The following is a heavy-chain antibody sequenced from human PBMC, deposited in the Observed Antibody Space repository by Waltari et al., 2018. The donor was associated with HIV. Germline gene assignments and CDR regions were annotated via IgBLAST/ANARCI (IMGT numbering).Heavy chain of an antibody. CDR1: GFNFNDAW. V-gene: IGHV3-15*01. CDR3: ATEFYRNGYNF. CDR2: IKSVAAGGTT. J-gene: IGHJ4*02. Sequence: EVRLVESGGGLVKPGGSLRLSFAASGFNFNDAWMTWVRTAPGKRLEWVGRIKSVAAGGTTDYAAPVQGRFTMSRDDSKNTLYLQMNSLKTEDTAVYYCATEFYRNGYNFWGQGTLVTVSS. D-gene: IGHD5-18*01.